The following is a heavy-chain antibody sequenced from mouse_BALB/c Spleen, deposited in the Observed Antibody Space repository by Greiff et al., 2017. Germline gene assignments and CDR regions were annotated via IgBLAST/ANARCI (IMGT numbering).Heavy chain of an antibody. J-gene: IGHJ4*01. Sequence: VKLVESGPGLVQPSQSLSITCTVSGFSLTSYGVHWVRQSPGKGLEWLGVIWSGGSTDYNAAFISRLSISKDNSKSQVFFKMNSLQANDTAIYYCARKSTMITTGYYYAMDYWGQGTSVTVSS. D-gene: IGHD2-4*01. CDR3: ARKSTMITTGYYYAMDY. CDR1: GFSLTSYG. V-gene: IGHV2-2*02. CDR2: IWSGGST.